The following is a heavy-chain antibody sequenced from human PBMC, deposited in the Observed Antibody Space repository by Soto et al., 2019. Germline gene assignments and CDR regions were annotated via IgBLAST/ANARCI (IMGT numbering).Heavy chain of an antibody. V-gene: IGHV3-7*05. D-gene: IGHD6-13*01. CDR1: GFTFRTYW. CDR2: INPAGSEK. J-gene: IGHJ6*02. CDR3: ARDGSSSWYSYDYHGMDV. Sequence: EVQLVESGGGLVQPGGSLRLSCAASGFTFRTYWLSWVRQVPGKGLEWVANINPAGSEKNYVDSVKGRFTISRDNARNSLYLQMSSLGAEVTALYYCARDGSSSWYSYDYHGMDVWGQGTTVTVSS.